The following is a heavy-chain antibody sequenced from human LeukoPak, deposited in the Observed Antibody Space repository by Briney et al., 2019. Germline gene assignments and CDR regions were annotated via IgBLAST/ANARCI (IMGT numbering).Heavy chain of an antibody. V-gene: IGHV1-2*02. CDR1: GYTFSAYY. Sequence: ASVKVSCKRSGYTFSAYYLHWVRQAPGQGLEWMAWINPKNGGTDYAQKFRGRVTLTRAPSSSTVYMEVNRLRSDDTAVYYCARVGMTTFGVVMYAFDMWGQGTVVTVTS. D-gene: IGHD3-3*01. J-gene: IGHJ3*02. CDR2: INPKNGGT. CDR3: ARVGMTTFGVVMYAFDM.